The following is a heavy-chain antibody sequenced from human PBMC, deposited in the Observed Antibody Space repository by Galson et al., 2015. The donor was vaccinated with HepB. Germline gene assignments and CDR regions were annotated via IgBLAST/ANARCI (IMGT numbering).Heavy chain of an antibody. CDR3: ARDLKAVAGTRLFDY. V-gene: IGHV3-7*03. CDR1: GFTFSSYW. D-gene: IGHD6-19*01. J-gene: IGHJ4*02. CDR2: IKQDGSEK. Sequence: SLRLSCAASGFTFSSYWMSWVRQAPGKGLEWVANIKQDGSEKYYVDSVKGRFTISRDNAKNSLYLQMNSLRAEDTAVYYCARDLKAVAGTRLFDYWGQGTLVTVSS.